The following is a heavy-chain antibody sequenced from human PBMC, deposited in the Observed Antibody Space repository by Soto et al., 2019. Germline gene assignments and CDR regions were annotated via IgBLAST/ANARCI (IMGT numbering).Heavy chain of an antibody. CDR2: ISGSGGST. CDR3: AKEPYYDFWSGHSYYFDY. J-gene: IGHJ4*02. CDR1: GFTFSSYA. V-gene: IGHV3-23*01. D-gene: IGHD3-3*01. Sequence: EVQLLESGGGLVQPAGSLRLSCAASGFTFSSYAMSWVRQAPGKGLEWVSVISGSGGSTYYADSVKGRFTISRDNSKNTLYLQMNSLRAEDTAVYYCAKEPYYDFWSGHSYYFDYWGQGTLVTVSS.